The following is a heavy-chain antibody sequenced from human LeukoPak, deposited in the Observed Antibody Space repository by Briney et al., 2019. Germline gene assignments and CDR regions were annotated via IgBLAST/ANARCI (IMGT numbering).Heavy chain of an antibody. CDR3: ARARPYCTNGVCYRAYYFDY. D-gene: IGHD2-8*01. CDR2: IKHDGSES. CDR1: GFTFSTYW. J-gene: IGHJ4*02. Sequence: GGSLRLSCAASGFTFSTYWMTWVRQAPGKGLEWVANIKHDGSESYYVDSVKGRFTISRDNSKNSLFLQMDSLRVEDTAVYYCARARPYCTNGVCYRAYYFDYWGQGTLVTVSS. V-gene: IGHV3-7*04.